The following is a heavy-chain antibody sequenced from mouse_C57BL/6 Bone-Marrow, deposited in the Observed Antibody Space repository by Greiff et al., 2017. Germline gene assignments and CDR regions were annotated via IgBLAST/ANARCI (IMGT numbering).Heavy chain of an antibody. Sequence: LVESGGGLVQPGGSLKLSCAASGFTFSDYGMAWVRQAPRKGPEWVAFISNLAYSIYYADTVTGRFTISSENAKNTLYLEMSSLRSEDTAMYYCARHIGDGYSGAMDYWGQGTSVTVSS. CDR2: ISNLAYSI. CDR1: GFTFSDYG. J-gene: IGHJ4*01. V-gene: IGHV5-15*01. D-gene: IGHD2-3*01. CDR3: ARHIGDGYSGAMDY.